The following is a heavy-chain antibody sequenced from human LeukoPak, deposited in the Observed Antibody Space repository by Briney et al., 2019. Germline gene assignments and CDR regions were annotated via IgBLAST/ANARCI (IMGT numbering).Heavy chain of an antibody. V-gene: IGHV1-18*01. D-gene: IGHD1-26*01. J-gene: IGHJ3*02. CDR1: GYTFTSYG. CDR2: ISAYNGNT. Sequence: GASVKVSCKASGYTFTSYGISWVRQAPGQGLEWMGWISAYNGNTNYAQKLQGRVTMTTDTSTSTAYMELRSLRSDDTAVYYCARDRRIVGATSDAFDIWGQGTMVIVSS. CDR3: ARDRRIVGATSDAFDI.